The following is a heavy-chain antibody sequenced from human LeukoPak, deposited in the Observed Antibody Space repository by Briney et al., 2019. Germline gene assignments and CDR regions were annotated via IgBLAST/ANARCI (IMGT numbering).Heavy chain of an antibody. CDR1: GFTFSSYA. CDR2: ISDTGNT. J-gene: IGHJ4*02. Sequence: GGTLRPSCSASGFTFSSYAMSWVRQAPGKGLEWVSAISDTGNTYHADSVKGRFTISRDSSKNTLFLQMNRLRPEDAAVYYCAKAPVTTCRGAFCYPFDYWGLGTLVTISS. CDR3: AKAPVTTCRGAFCYPFDY. D-gene: IGHD2-15*01. V-gene: IGHV3-23*01.